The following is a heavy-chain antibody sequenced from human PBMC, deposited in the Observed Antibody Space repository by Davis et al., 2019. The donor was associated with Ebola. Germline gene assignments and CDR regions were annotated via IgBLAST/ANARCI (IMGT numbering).Heavy chain of an antibody. Sequence: ASVKVSCKASGGTFSSYGISWVRQAPGQGLEWMGWISTYNGNTNYAQKLQGRVTMTTDTSTSTAYMELRSLRSDDTAVYYCARVYYDSSGYPAIDYWGQGTLVTVSS. V-gene: IGHV1-18*01. CDR2: ISTYNGNT. CDR1: GGTFSSYG. CDR3: ARVYYDSSGYPAIDY. D-gene: IGHD3-22*01. J-gene: IGHJ4*02.